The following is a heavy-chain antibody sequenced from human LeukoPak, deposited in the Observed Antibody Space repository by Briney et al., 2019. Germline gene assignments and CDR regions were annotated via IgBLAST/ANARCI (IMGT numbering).Heavy chain of an antibody. D-gene: IGHD3-22*01. CDR1: GFTFSSYG. CDR3: ATGYDSSGYRYFQH. CDR2: IRYDGSNK. V-gene: IGHV3-30*02. Sequence: PGGSLRLSCAASGFTFSSYGMHWVRQAPGKGLEWVPFIRYDGSNKYYADSVKGRFTISRDNSKNTLYLQMNSLRAEDTAVYYCATGYDSSGYRYFQHWGQGTLVTVSS. J-gene: IGHJ1*01.